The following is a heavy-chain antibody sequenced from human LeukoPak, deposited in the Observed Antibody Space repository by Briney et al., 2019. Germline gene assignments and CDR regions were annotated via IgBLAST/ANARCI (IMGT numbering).Heavy chain of an antibody. V-gene: IGHV4-59*08. J-gene: IGHJ5*01. CDR3: ARLSTGGTPFNWFDS. D-gene: IGHD6-13*01. CDR1: GGSISIYY. CDR2: IYYSGNT. Sequence: PSETLSLTCTVSGGSISIYYWTWIRQPPGKGLEWIGYIYYSGNTNYNPSLKSRVTMSVDTSKNQFSLKLNPVTAADTAVYYCARLSTGGTPFNWFDSWGQGALVTVSS.